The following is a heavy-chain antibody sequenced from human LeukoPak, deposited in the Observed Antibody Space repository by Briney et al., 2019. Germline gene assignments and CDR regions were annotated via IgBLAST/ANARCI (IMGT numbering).Heavy chain of an antibody. CDR2: ISRNGSST. CDR1: GFTFSSYG. D-gene: IGHD3-16*02. CDR3: ATAPLLLGELSFVYYFDY. J-gene: IGHJ4*02. Sequence: GGSLRLSCAASGFTFSSYGLHWVRQAPGKGLEYVSAISRNGSSTNYANSVKGRFTVSRDNAKNTLYLQMGSLRSEDTAVYYCATAPLLLGELSFVYYFDYWGQGTLVTVSS. V-gene: IGHV3-64*01.